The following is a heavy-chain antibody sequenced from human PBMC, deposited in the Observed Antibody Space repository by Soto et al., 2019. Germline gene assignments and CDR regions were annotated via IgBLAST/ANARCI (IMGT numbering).Heavy chain of an antibody. J-gene: IGHJ3*02. CDR3: VKEGSGLDALDI. CDR2: ISSNGGST. Sequence: GGSLRLSCSASGFTFLIYAMHWVRQAPGKGLEYVSAISSNGGSTYYADSVKGRFTISRDNSKNTLYLQMSSRRAEDTAVDDCVKEGSGLDALDIWGQGTMVNVSS. D-gene: IGHD1-26*01. CDR1: GFTFLIYA. V-gene: IGHV3-64D*09.